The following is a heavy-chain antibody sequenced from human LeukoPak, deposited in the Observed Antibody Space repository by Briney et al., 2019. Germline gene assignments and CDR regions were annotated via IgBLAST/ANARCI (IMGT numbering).Heavy chain of an antibody. J-gene: IGHJ4*02. CDR1: GFTFSSYG. Sequence: GGSLRLSCAASGFTFSSYGMHWVRQAPGKGLEWVAHIKQDGSEKYYVDSVKGRFTISRDNAKNSLYLQMNSLRAEDTAVYYCARDQGYCSGGSCYETTCWGQGTLVTVSS. CDR2: IKQDGSEK. V-gene: IGHV3-7*01. D-gene: IGHD2-15*01. CDR3: ARDQGYCSGGSCYETTC.